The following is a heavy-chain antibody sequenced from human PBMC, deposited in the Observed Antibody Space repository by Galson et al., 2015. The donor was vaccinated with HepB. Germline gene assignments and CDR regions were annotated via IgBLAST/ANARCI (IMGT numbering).Heavy chain of an antibody. V-gene: IGHV1-69*01. Sequence: SCKASGGTFSTHAMSWVRQGPGQGLEWMGGITPLFGTAKYAQKFQGRVTITADESTSTVYMELSSLRFEDTAVYYCAREGIAASTNPVDYWGQGTLVTVSS. CDR1: GGTFSTHA. CDR3: AREGIAASTNPVDY. J-gene: IGHJ4*02. D-gene: IGHD6-13*01. CDR2: ITPLFGTA.